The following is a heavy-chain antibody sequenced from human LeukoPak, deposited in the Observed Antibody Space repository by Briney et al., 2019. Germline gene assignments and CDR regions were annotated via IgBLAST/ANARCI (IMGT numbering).Heavy chain of an antibody. D-gene: IGHD2-21*02. Sequence: SETLSLTCTVSGYSISSGYYWGWIRQPPGKGLEWIGSIYHSGSTYYKPSLKSRVTISVDTSKNQFSLKLSSVTAADTAVYYCARERAFCGGDCAAPDYWGQGTLVTVSS. J-gene: IGHJ4*02. CDR3: ARERAFCGGDCAAPDY. CDR1: GYSISSGYY. V-gene: IGHV4-38-2*02. CDR2: IYHSGST.